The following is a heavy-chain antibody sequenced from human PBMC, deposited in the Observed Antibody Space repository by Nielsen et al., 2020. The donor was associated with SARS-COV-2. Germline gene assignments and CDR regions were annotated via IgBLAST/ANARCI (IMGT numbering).Heavy chain of an antibody. D-gene: IGHD4-11*01. CDR3: VRQYSSAYDY. J-gene: IGHJ4*02. V-gene: IGHV5-51*01. CDR1: GYSFTSYW. CDR2: IYPGDSDT. Sequence: GESLKISCKGSGYSFTSYWIGWVRQMPGKGLEWMGIIYPGDSDTRYSPSFRGQVTISADKSISTVYLQWSSLEASDTAIYYCVRQYSSAYDYWGQGTLVTVSS.